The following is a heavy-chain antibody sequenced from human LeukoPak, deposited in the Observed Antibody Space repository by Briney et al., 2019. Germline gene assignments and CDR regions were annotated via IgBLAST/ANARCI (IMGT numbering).Heavy chain of an antibody. Sequence: GGTLRLSCAASGFTFSSYGMSWVRQAPGKGLEWVSSISGSGGNVYYAGSVRGRFTISRDNSKNTVYLQMNSLRAEDTAVYYCAELGITMIGGVWGKGTTVTISS. V-gene: IGHV3-23*01. J-gene: IGHJ6*04. CDR3: AELGITMIGGV. CDR1: GFTFSSYG. CDR2: ISGSGGNV. D-gene: IGHD3-10*02.